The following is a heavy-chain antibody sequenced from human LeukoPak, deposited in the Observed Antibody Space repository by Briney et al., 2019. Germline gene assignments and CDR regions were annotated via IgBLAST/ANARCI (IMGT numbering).Heavy chain of an antibody. CDR2: ISGSGVST. CDR3: ARESGDNWNPQDFDY. D-gene: IGHD1-20*01. J-gene: IGHJ4*02. CDR1: GFRFSSYA. Sequence: GGSLRLSCAASGFRFSSYAMSWVRQAPGKGLEWVSAISGSGVSTYYADSVKGRFTVSRDNSKNTLYLQMNSLRAEDTAVYYCARESGDNWNPQDFDYWGQGTLVTVSS. V-gene: IGHV3-23*01.